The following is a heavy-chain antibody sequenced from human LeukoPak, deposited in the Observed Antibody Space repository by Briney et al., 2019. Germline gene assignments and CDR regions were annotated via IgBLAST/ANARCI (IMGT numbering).Heavy chain of an antibody. J-gene: IGHJ6*03. CDR1: GYTFTSYD. CDR3: AREPSDYYMDV. Sequence: ASVKVSCKASGYTFTSYDINWVRQATGQGLEWMGWMNPNSGNTGYAQNFQGRVTMTMNTSISTAYMELSSLRSEDTAVYYCAREPSDYYMDVWGKGTTVTVSS. V-gene: IGHV1-8*01. D-gene: IGHD1-26*01. CDR2: MNPNSGNT.